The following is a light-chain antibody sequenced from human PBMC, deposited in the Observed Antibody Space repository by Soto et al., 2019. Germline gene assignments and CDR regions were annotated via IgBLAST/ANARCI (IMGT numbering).Light chain of an antibody. CDR3: QQYGSSPPAT. V-gene: IGKV3-20*01. Sequence: ETMLTQSPATLSASPGERVTLSCRATQSVTYNLAWYQQKPGQAPRLLIYGASSRATGIPDRFSGSGSGTDFTLTIRRLEPEDFAVYYCQQYGSSPPATFGQGTKVDIK. CDR2: GAS. CDR1: QSVTYN. J-gene: IGKJ1*01.